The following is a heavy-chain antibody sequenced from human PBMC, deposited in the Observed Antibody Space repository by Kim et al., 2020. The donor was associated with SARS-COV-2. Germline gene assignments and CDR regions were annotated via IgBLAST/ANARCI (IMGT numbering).Heavy chain of an antibody. J-gene: IGHJ6*03. D-gene: IGHD7-27*01. V-gene: IGHV1-69*04. CDR1: GGTFSNYA. CDR2: VIPILGVA. CDR3: AREGREAMGKTSLDV. Sequence: SVKVSCKASGGTFSNYAFTWVRQAPGQGLEWMGRVIPILGVANYAQKLRGRVTITADSSTTTVYMDLSSLKSEDTAVYYCAREGREAMGKTSLDVWGRG.